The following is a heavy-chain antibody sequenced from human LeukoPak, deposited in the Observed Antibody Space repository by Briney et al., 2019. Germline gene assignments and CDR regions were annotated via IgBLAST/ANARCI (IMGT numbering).Heavy chain of an antibody. D-gene: IGHD3-10*01. V-gene: IGHV4-38-2*02. CDR3: ARVPYGSGSYYFDY. CDR1: GYSISSGYY. CDR2: IYHSGST. J-gene: IGHJ4*02. Sequence: SETLSLTCTVSGYSISSGYYWGWIRQPPGKGLEWIGNIYHSGSTYYNPFLKSRVTISVDTSKNQFSLKLSSVTAADTAVYYCARVPYGSGSYYFDYWGQGTLVTVSS.